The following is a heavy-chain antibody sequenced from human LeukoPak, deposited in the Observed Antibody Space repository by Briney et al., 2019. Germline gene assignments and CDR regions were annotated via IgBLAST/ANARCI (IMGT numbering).Heavy chain of an antibody. D-gene: IGHD1-1*01. CDR3: ARLQLELVRFDY. V-gene: IGHV4-39*01. Sequence: SETLSLTCTGYGGSISSISYYWGGIRQPPGKGLEWIGSICYSGSTYYYPSLKSRVTISFDTSKNQFSLKLRSVCAADTAVYYCARLQLELVRFDYWGQGNLITVSS. J-gene: IGHJ4*02. CDR1: GGSISSISYY. CDR2: ICYSGST.